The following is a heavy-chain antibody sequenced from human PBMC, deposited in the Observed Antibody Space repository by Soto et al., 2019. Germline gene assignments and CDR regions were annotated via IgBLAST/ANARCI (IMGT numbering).Heavy chain of an antibody. D-gene: IGHD4-4*01. CDR3: AKGFLTIVTTAYDYGMDA. J-gene: IGHJ6*02. V-gene: IGHV3-30*18. CDR2: ISYDGSNK. CDR1: GFTFSYYG. Sequence: VGSLRLSCAASGFTFSYYGMHWVRQAPGKGLEWVAVISYDGSNKYYADSVKGRFTISRDNSKNTLYLEMNSLRAEDTALYYCAKGFLTIVTTAYDYGMDAWGQGTTVTVSS.